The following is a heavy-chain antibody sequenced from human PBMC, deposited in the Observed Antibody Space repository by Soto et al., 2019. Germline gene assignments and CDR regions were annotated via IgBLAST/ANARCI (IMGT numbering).Heavy chain of an antibody. CDR2: FSAYNGNT. V-gene: IGHV1-18*04. CDR1: GYTFTSYG. J-gene: IGHJ4*02. D-gene: IGHD6-6*01. Sequence: GASVKVSCKASGYTFTSYGISWVRQAPGQGLEWMGWFSAYNGNTKYAEKFQGRVTMTTDTSTSTAYMELRSLRSDDTAVYFCARVDYSTSLWAPEYYFDYWGQGTLVTVSS. CDR3: ARVDYSTSLWAPEYYFDY.